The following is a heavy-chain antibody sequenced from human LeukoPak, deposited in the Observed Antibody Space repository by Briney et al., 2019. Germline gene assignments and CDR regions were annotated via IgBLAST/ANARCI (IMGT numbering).Heavy chain of an antibody. V-gene: IGHV3-30*18. D-gene: IGHD3-22*01. Sequence: PEGSLRLSCAASGFTFSSYGMHWVRQAPGKGLEWVAVISYDGSSKYYADSVKGRFTISRDNSKNTLYLQMNSLRAEDTAVYYCAKGNYYDSSAYNWFDPWGQGTLVTVSS. CDR2: ISYDGSSK. CDR1: GFTFSSYG. J-gene: IGHJ5*02. CDR3: AKGNYYDSSAYNWFDP.